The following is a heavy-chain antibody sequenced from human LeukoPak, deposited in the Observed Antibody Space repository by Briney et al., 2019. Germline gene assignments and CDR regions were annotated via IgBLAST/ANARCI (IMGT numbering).Heavy chain of an antibody. CDR2: ISSSGSYI. J-gene: IGHJ6*02. CDR3: RRDPYYGTNSRYYYYYGMDV. Sequence: RGSLRVSCAAYGFTFSSYSMNWVRQAPGKGLGWVSSISSSGSYIYYADSVKGRFTMSSANAKNSVYLQINSLRAEDRAVYYSRRDPYYGTNSRYYYYYGMDVWGQGTTVTVSS. CDR1: GFTFSSYS. V-gene: IGHV3-21*01. D-gene: IGHD4-23*01.